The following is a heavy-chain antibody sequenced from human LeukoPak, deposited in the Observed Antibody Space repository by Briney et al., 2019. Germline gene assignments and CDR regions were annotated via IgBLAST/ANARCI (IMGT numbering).Heavy chain of an antibody. D-gene: IGHD3-22*01. Sequence: ASVKVSCKASGYTFTSYYMHWVRQAPGQGLEWMGIINPSGGSTSYAQKFQGRVTMTRDTSTSTVYMELSSLRPEDTAVYYCARDGTEYYDSSGYNVDAFDIWGQGTMVTVSS. V-gene: IGHV1-46*01. CDR3: ARDGTEYYDSSGYNVDAFDI. CDR2: INPSGGST. J-gene: IGHJ3*02. CDR1: GYTFTSYY.